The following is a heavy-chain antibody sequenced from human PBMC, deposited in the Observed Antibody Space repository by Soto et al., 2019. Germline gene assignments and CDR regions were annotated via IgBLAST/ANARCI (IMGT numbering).Heavy chain of an antibody. CDR3: AKEVAVAGINSFDF. V-gene: IGHV3-23*01. J-gene: IGHJ4*02. D-gene: IGHD6-19*01. CDR2: ISGRGFST. CDR1: GFTFNNYA. Sequence: PGGSLRLSCVASGFTFNNYAMTWVRQAPGKGLEWVSAISGRGFSTYYADSVKGRFTISRDNSKNTLYLQMNSLRAEDTAVYYCAKEVAVAGINSFDFWGQGTLVTVSS.